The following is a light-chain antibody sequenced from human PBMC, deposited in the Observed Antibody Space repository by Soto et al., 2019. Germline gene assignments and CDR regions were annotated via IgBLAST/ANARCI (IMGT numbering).Light chain of an antibody. V-gene: IGKV1-5*03. CDR3: QQYGSSPWT. CDR2: KAS. CDR1: QSISTW. J-gene: IGKJ1*01. Sequence: DIQMTQSPSTLSASVGDRVTITCRASQSISTWLAWYQQKPGKAPKLLIYKASSLRNGVPSRFSGSGSGTEFTLTIYSLQPDDFASYYCQQYGSSPWTFGQGTKVEIK.